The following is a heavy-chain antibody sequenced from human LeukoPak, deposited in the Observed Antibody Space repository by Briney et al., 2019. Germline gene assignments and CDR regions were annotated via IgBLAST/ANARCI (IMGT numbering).Heavy chain of an antibody. CDR1: GGSFSGYY. V-gene: IGHV4-34*01. Sequence: SETLSLTCAVYGGSFSGYYWSWIRQPPGKGLEWIGEINHSGSTNYNPSLKSRVTISVDTSKNQFSLKLSSVTAADTAVYYCARALPSYGVDVWGQGTTVTVSS. J-gene: IGHJ6*02. CDR2: INHSGST. CDR3: ARALPSYGVDV.